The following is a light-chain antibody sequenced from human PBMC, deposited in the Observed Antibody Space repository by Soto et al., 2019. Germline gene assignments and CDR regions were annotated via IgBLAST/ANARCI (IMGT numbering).Light chain of an antibody. J-gene: IGKJ1*01. Sequence: DRHVTLSRPPVFGSIGNRLTITYLASQTISSWLAWYQQKPGKAPKLLIYEASTLKSGVPSRFSGSGSGTEFTLTISSLQPDDFATYYCQHYNSYSGAFGQGTKVDIK. CDR1: QTISSW. V-gene: IGKV1-5*03. CDR2: EAS. CDR3: QHYNSYSGA.